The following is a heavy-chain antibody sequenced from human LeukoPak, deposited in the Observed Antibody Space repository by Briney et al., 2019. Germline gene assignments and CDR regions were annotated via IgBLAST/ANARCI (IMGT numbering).Heavy chain of an antibody. CDR3: ARVRITMIVALDY. Sequence: GGSLRLSCAASGFTVSSNYMSWVRQAPGKGLEWVSVIYSGGSTYYADSVKGRFTISRDNSKNTLYLQMNSLRAEDTAVYYCARVRITMIVALDYWGQGTLVTVSS. D-gene: IGHD3-22*01. J-gene: IGHJ4*02. CDR2: IYSGGST. V-gene: IGHV3-53*01. CDR1: GFTVSSNY.